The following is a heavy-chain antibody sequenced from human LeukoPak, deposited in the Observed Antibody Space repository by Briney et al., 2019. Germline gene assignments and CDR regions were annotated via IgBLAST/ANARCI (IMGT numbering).Heavy chain of an antibody. CDR3: AAYVYLPGIHYNGIDY. V-gene: IGHV3-21*01. J-gene: IGHJ4*02. D-gene: IGHD1-14*01. Sequence: PGRSLRLSCAASGFTFSSYGMNWVRQAPGKGLEWVSSISSTSRSYIYYADSVKGRFTISRDNAKNSLYLQMDSLRAEDTAVYYCAAYVYLPGIHYNGIDYWGQGTLVTVSS. CDR1: GFTFSSYG. CDR2: ISSTSRSYI.